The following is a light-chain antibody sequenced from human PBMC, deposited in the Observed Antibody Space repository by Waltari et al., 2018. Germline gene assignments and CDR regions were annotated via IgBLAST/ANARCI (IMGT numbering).Light chain of an antibody. V-gene: IGKV2-28*01. CDR1: QSLLQSNGNNY. J-gene: IGKJ4*01. CDR3: MQALQTPLT. Sequence: DIVMTQSPLSLPVTPGEPASISCRSSQSLLQSNGNNYLDWYLQKPGQSPQLLIYLGSNRASGVPDRFSGSGSGTDFTLKFSRVEAEDVGVYYCMQALQTPLTFGGGTKVEIK. CDR2: LGS.